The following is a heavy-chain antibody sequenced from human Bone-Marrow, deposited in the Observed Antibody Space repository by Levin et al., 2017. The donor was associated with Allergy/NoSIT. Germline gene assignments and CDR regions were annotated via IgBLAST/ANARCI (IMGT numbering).Heavy chain of an antibody. V-gene: IGHV3-23*01. D-gene: IGHD3-16*01. Sequence: SGESLKISCAASGFAFSDYAMHWIRQTPGKGLEWVSTISGGGDYRYYADSVKGRFIISRDNSNNALFLQLNTLSAEDTAIYYCAKDSSPYDSINWFDPWGQGTLVTVSS. CDR3: AKDSSPYDSINWFDP. J-gene: IGHJ5*02. CDR2: ISGGGDYR. CDR1: GFAFSDYA.